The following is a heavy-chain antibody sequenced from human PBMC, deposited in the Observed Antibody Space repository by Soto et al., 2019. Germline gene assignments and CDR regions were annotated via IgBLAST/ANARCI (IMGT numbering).Heavy chain of an antibody. CDR3: ARDVRVSSRRLQRLPGGMDV. Sequence: SVKVSCKASGGTFSSYAISWVRQAPGQGLEWMGGIIPIFGTANYAQKFQGRVTITADKSTSTAYMELSSLRSEDTAVYYCARDVRVSSRRLQRLPGGMDVWGQGTTVTSP. CDR1: GGTFSSYA. J-gene: IGHJ6*02. CDR2: IIPIFGTA. D-gene: IGHD4-17*01. V-gene: IGHV1-69*06.